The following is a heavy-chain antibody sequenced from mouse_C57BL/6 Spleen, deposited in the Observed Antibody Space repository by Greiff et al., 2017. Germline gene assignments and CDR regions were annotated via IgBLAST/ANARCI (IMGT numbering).Heavy chain of an antibody. Sequence: EVQLQESGGDLVKPGGSLKLSCAASGFTFSSYGMSWVRQTPDKRLEWVATISSGGSYTYYPDSVKGRFTISRDNAKNTLYLQMSSLKSEDTAMYYCANSFDYWGQGTTLTVSS. J-gene: IGHJ2*01. CDR2: ISSGGSYT. D-gene: IGHD1-3*01. CDR3: ANSFDY. CDR1: GFTFSSYG. V-gene: IGHV5-6*01.